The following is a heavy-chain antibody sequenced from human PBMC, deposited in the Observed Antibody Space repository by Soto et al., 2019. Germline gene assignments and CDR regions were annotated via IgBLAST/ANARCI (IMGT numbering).Heavy chain of an antibody. V-gene: IGHV1-18*01. CDR1: GYTFTHYG. CDR2: ISALNGNT. D-gene: IGHD3-10*01. CDR3: ARVYGSGSYIAFDF. Sequence: QVQLVQSGAEVKKPGASVKVSCKASGYTFTHYGISWVRQAPGQGLAWMGWISALNGNTKYVDNFQDRVTMTTDTSTNTSYMEVRSLRSDDPAIYYCARVYGSGSYIAFDFWGQGTMVTVSS. J-gene: IGHJ3*01.